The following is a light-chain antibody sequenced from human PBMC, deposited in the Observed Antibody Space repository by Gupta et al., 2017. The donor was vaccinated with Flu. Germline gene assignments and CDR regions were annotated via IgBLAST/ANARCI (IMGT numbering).Light chain of an antibody. CDR3: GTWDSSLSSWV. V-gene: IGLV1-51*02. J-gene: IGLJ3*02. CDR1: SSNIGNNY. Sequence: QSVLTQPPSVSAAPGQKLTISCHGSSSNIGNNYVSWYQQLPGTAPKLLIYENNKRPSGIPDRFSGSKSGTSATLGITGLQTGDEADYYCGTWDSSLSSWVFGGGTKLTVL. CDR2: ENN.